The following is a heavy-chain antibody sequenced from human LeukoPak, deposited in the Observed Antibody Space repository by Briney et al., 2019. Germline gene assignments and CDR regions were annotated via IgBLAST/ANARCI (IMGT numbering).Heavy chain of an antibody. Sequence: SETLSLTCAVYGGSFSGYYWSWIRQPPGKGLEWIGSIYYSGDTYCSPSLKSRVTISEDTSKNQLSLKLSSVTAADTAVYYCAQAARYSDAWSYYFDYWGQGTLVTVSA. CDR2: IYYSGDT. D-gene: IGHD6-19*01. V-gene: IGHV4-34*01. CDR3: AQAARYSDAWSYYFDY. CDR1: GGSFSGYY. J-gene: IGHJ4*02.